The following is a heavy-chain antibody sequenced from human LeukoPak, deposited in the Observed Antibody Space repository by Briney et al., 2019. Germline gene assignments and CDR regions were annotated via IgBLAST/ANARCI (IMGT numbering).Heavy chain of an antibody. D-gene: IGHD3-22*01. V-gene: IGHV1-8*03. CDR3: ASTSGYPDAFDI. J-gene: IGHJ3*02. CDR1: GHTFTNYD. Sequence: ASVKVSCKASGHTFTNYDINWVRQATGQGLQWMGWMNPNSGHTGYAQKFQGRVTITRNTSITTAYMELSSLRSEDTAVYYCASTSGYPDAFDIWGQGTMVTVSS. CDR2: MNPNSGHT.